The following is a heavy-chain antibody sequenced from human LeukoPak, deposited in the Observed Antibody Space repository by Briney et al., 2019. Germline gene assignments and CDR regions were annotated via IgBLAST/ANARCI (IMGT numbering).Heavy chain of an antibody. D-gene: IGHD5-24*01. CDR1: GYTFTGYW. V-gene: IGHV1-46*01. CDR2: ISPSGGST. Sequence: GASVKVSCKAFGYTFTGYWMHWVRQAPGQGPEWMGVISPSGGSTIYAQKFKGRVTLTRDMSTSTDYLELSSLRSEDTAVYYCARGDEARRDGYNYLIDYWGQGTLVTVSS. CDR3: ARGDEARRDGYNYLIDY. J-gene: IGHJ4*02.